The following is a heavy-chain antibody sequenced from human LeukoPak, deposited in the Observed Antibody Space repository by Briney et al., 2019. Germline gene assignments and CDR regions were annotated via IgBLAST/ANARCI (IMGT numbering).Heavy chain of an antibody. CDR1: GYSFTSYW. D-gene: IGHD4-23*01. V-gene: IGHV5-10-1*01. J-gene: IGHJ4*02. CDR3: ARAYVDEGGNIGGFDY. Sequence: GESLKISCKGSGYSFTSYWISWGRQMPGKGLEWMGRIDPSDSYINYSPSFQGHVTISADKSISTVYLQWSSLKASDTAMYYCARAYVDEGGNIGGFDYWGQGTLVTVSS. CDR2: IDPSDSYI.